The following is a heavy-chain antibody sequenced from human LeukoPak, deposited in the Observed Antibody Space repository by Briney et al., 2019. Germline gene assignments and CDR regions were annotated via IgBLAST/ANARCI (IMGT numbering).Heavy chain of an antibody. CDR1: GFTFSSYW. Sequence: GGSLRLSCAASGFTFSSYWMHWVCQAPGKGLVWVSRINSDGSRTTYADSVKGRFTISRDNAKNTLYLQMNSLRAEDTAVYYCTREGDYGGINFDYWGQGTLVTVSS. CDR3: TREGDYGGINFDY. CDR2: INSDGSRT. V-gene: IGHV3-74*01. J-gene: IGHJ4*02. D-gene: IGHD4-23*01.